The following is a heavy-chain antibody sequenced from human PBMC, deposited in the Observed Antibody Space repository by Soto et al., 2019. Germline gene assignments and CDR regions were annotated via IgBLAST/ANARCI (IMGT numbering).Heavy chain of an antibody. CDR2: IYWDDDK. CDR3: AHRPATLAGKQGFDT. Sequence: QVTLKESGPTLVKPSQTLTLTCTFSGFSLSTTGVGVGWIRQPPGKALEWLALIYWDDDKTYTPSLKNRLSLTMDTSRNQVVLTMTNVGPADTATYFCAHRPATLAGKQGFDTWGQGTLVTVSS. D-gene: IGHD1-1*01. J-gene: IGHJ5*02. V-gene: IGHV2-5*02. CDR1: GFSLSTTGVG.